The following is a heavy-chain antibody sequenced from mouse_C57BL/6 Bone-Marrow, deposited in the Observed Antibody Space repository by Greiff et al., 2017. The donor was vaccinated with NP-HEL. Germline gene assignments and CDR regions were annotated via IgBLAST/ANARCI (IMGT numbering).Heavy chain of an antibody. CDR3: ARSRIYSNYAMDY. V-gene: IGHV1-82*01. Sequence: QVQLKESGPELVKPGASVKISCKASGYAFSSSWMNWVKQRPGQGLEWIGRIYPGDGDTNYNGKFKGKATLTADKSSSTAYMQLSSLTSEDSAVYFCARSRIYSNYAMDYWGQGTSVTVSS. CDR1: GYAFSSSW. J-gene: IGHJ4*01. D-gene: IGHD2-5*01. CDR2: IYPGDGDT.